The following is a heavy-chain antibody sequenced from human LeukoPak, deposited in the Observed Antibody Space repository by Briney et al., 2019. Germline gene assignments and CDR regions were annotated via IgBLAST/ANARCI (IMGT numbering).Heavy chain of an antibody. Sequence: SETMSLTCTVSGGSISSSSYYWGWIRQPPGKGLEWIGSIYYSGSTYYNPSLKSRVTISVDTSKNQFSLKLSSVTAADTAVYYCARIESFYYMDVWGKGTTVTVSS. CDR1: GGSISSSSYY. CDR3: ARIESFYYMDV. CDR2: IYYSGST. D-gene: IGHD3-16*02. V-gene: IGHV4-39*07. J-gene: IGHJ6*03.